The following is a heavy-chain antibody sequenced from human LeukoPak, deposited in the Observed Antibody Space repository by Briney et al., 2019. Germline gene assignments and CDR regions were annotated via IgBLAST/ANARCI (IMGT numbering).Heavy chain of an antibody. CDR1: GYTFTGYY. Sequence: ASVKVSCKASGYTFTGYYMHRVRQAPGQGLEWMRWINPNSGGTNYAQKFQGRVTMTRDTSISTAYMELSRLRSDDTAVYYCARDLGSFDAFDIWGQGTMVTVSS. D-gene: IGHD1-1*01. V-gene: IGHV1-2*02. CDR3: ARDLGSFDAFDI. J-gene: IGHJ3*02. CDR2: INPNSGGT.